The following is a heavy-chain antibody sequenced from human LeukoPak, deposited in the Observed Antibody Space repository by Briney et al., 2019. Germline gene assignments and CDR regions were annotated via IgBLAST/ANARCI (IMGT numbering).Heavy chain of an antibody. V-gene: IGHV3-21*01. J-gene: IGHJ4*02. D-gene: IGHD6-13*01. CDR1: GFTFSSYS. CDR3: AGDSSNWNIDH. Sequence: GGSLRLSCAASGFTFSSYSMNWVRQAPGKGLDWVSSISSSSSYIYYADSVKGRFTISRDNAKNSLYLQMNSLRVEDTAVYYCAGDSSNWNIDHWGQGTPVTVSS. CDR2: ISSSSSYI.